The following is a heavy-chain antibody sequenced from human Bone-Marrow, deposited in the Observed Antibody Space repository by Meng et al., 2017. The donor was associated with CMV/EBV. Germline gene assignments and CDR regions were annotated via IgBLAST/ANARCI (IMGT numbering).Heavy chain of an antibody. CDR2: ISSSGSTI. D-gene: IGHD2-2*01. CDR3: ARSFVVVPAALDY. Sequence: GESLKISCAASGFTFSNYAMSWVRQAPGKGLEWVSYISSSGSTIYYADSVKGRFTISRDNAKNSLYLQMNSLRAEDTAVYYCARSFVVVPAALDYWGQGTLVTVAS. J-gene: IGHJ4*02. CDR1: GFTFSNYA. V-gene: IGHV3-11*01.